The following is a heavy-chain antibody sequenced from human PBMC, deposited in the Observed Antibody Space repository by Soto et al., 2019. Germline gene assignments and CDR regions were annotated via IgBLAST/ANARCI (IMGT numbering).Heavy chain of an antibody. Sequence: QVQLVESGGGVVQPGRSLRLSCAASGFTFSSYGMHWVRQAPGKGLEWGAVISYDGSNKYYADSVKGRFTISRDNSKNTLYLQMNSPGAEDTAVYYWAKTHRGWLQSTGGTFDYWGRGALVTVSA. CDR3: AKTHRGWLQSTGGTFDY. D-gene: IGHD5-12*01. CDR2: ISYDGSNK. J-gene: IGHJ4*02. CDR1: GFTFSSYG. V-gene: IGHV3-30*18.